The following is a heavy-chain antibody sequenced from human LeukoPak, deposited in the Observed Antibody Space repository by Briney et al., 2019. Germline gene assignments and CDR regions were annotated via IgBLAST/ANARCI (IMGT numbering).Heavy chain of an antibody. J-gene: IGHJ4*02. D-gene: IGHD6-13*01. CDR3: AREVAAAATFDY. CDR2: ISYDGSNK. Sequence: GGSLRLSCAVSGFTFSSYGMHWVRQAPGKGLEWVAVISYDGSNKYYADSVKGRFTISRDNSKNTLYLQMNSLRAEDTAVYYCAREVAAAATFDYWGQGTLVTVSS. CDR1: GFTFSSYG. V-gene: IGHV3-30*19.